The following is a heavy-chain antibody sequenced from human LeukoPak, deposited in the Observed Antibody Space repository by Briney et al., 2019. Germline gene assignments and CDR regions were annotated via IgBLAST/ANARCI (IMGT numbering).Heavy chain of an antibody. CDR3: AREGWHYWYFDF. Sequence: PGGSLRLSCAASGFTFSSYAMHWVRQAPGKGLEYVSAISTNGDSTYYANSVKGRFTISRDNTKNTLYLQMGRLRAEDMAVYYCAREGWHYWYFDFWGRGTLVTVSS. CDR2: ISTNGDST. J-gene: IGHJ2*01. D-gene: IGHD5-24*01. CDR1: GFTFSSYA. V-gene: IGHV3-64*01.